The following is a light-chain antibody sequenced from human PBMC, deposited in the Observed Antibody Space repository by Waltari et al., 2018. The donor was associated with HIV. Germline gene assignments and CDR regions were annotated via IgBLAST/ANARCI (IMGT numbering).Light chain of an antibody. CDR2: WAS. J-gene: IGKJ2*01. CDR3: QQYYGGPYT. V-gene: IGKV4-1*01. Sequence: DTVMTQSPDSLAVSLGERATINCKSSQSVLYRSNNKNYLAWYQQKPGQPPKLVIYWASTRESGVPDRFSGSGSGTDFTLTISSLQAEDVAVYYCQQYYGGPYTFGQGTKLEIK. CDR1: QSVLYRSNNKNY.